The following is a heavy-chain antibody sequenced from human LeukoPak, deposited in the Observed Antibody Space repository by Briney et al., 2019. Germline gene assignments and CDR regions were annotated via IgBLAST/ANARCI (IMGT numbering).Heavy chain of an antibody. CDR3: AAAFSCSGGSCFYYGMDV. J-gene: IGHJ6*02. D-gene: IGHD2-15*01. V-gene: IGHV1-58*01. CDR1: GFTFTSSA. Sequence: ASVKVSCKASGFTFTSSAVQWVRQARGQRLEWIGWIVVGSGNTNYAQKFQERVTITRDMSTSTAYMELSSLRSEDTAVYYCAAAFSCSGGSCFYYGMDVWGQGTTVTVSS. CDR2: IVVGSGNT.